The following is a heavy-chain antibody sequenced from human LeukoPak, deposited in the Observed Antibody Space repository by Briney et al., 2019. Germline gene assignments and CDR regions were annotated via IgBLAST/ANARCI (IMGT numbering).Heavy chain of an antibody. J-gene: IGHJ4*02. CDR1: GYTLTELS. CDR2: FDPEDGET. D-gene: IGHD3-10*01. V-gene: IGHV1-24*01. CDR3: ATVPYYYGSGSYS. Sequence: ASVEVSCKVSGYTLTELSMHWVRQAPGKGLEWMGGFDPEDGETICAQKFQGRVTMTEDTSTDTAYMELSSLRSEDTAVYYCATVPYYYGSGSYSWGQGTLVTVSS.